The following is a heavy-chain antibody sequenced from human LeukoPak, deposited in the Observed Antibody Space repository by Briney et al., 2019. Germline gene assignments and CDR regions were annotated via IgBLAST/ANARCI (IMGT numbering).Heavy chain of an antibody. J-gene: IGHJ6*03. V-gene: IGHV4-39*07. Sequence: SETLSLTCTVSGGSISSSSYYWGWIRQPPGKGLEWIGSIYYSGSTNYNPSLKSRVTISVDASKNQFSLKLSSVTAADTAVYYCARGGYSSSWYAFWPTSDSRDYYMDVWGKGTTVTVSS. CDR3: ARGGYSSSWYAFWPTSDSRDYYMDV. CDR1: GGSISSSSYY. D-gene: IGHD6-13*01. CDR2: IYYSGST.